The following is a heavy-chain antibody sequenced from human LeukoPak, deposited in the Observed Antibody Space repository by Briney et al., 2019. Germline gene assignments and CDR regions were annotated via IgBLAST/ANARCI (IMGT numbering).Heavy chain of an antibody. J-gene: IGHJ4*02. D-gene: IGHD1-26*01. CDR3: AKDGELLLWDY. V-gene: IGHV3-23*01. CDR2: ISGSGGST. CDR1: GFTFSNYW. Sequence: GGSLRLSCAASGFTFSNYWMGWVRQAPGKGLEWVSAISGSGGSTYYADSVKGRFTISRDNSKNTLYLQMNSLRAEDTAVYYCAKDGELLLWDYWGQGTLVTVSS.